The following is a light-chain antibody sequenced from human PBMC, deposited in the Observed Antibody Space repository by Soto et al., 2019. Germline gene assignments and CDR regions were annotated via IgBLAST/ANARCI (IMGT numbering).Light chain of an antibody. CDR3: LQRSNWLT. J-gene: IGKJ4*01. CDR2: GAS. V-gene: IGKV3-11*01. Sequence: EIVLTQSPGTLSLSPGERATLSCRASQSVSTYLAWYQQKAGQAPRLLIYGASNRATGIPARFRGSGFGTDFTLTISSLEPEDSAVYYCLQRSNWLTFGGGTKVDIK. CDR1: QSVSTY.